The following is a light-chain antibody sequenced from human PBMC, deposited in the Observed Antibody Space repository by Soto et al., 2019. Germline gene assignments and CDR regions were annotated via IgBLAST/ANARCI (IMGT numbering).Light chain of an antibody. CDR2: SAS. V-gene: IGKV1-9*01. CDR3: QQLNSYPWT. J-gene: IGKJ1*01. CDR1: QDISSY. Sequence: IQLTQSPSSLSASVRDRVTITCRASQDISSYLAWYQQKPGNAPKLLIYSASTLQSGVPSRFSGSGSGTDFTLTISSLQPEDSATYYCQQLNSYPWTFGQGTKVEIK.